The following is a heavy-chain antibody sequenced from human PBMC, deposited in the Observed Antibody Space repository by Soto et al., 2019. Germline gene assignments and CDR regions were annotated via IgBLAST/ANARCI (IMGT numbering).Heavy chain of an antibody. CDR2: VSPNGNDK. CDR3: IRGFYDLDV. CDR1: GFTFSGRS. Sequence: EVQLVESGGGLVQPGGSLRLSCSASGFTFSGRSMHWVRQAPGKGLEYVSGVSPNGNDKYYTDSVKGRFTISRDNSKNTLHLQMSSLRPEDTALFYCIRGFYDLDVWGQGTTVTVSS. V-gene: IGHV3-64D*08. J-gene: IGHJ6*02.